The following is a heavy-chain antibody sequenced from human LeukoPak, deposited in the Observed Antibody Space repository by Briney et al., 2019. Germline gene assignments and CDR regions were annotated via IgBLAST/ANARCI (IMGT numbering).Heavy chain of an antibody. J-gene: IGHJ4*02. CDR1: GGSISSYY. CDR3: ARHYDILTGFYSGRFHH. CDR2: IYTTGST. Sequence: SETLSLTCTVSGGSISSYYWTWIRQPAGKGLEWIGRIYTTGSTNYNPSLNSRVTISVDTSKNQFSLNLSSVTAADTAVYYCARHYDILTGFYSGRFHHWGQGTLVAISS. V-gene: IGHV4-4*07. D-gene: IGHD3-9*01.